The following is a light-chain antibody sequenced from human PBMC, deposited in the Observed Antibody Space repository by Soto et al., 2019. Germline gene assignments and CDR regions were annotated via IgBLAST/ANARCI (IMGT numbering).Light chain of an antibody. CDR3: LQYHNLWA. CDR1: QSVSSN. V-gene: IGKV3-15*01. Sequence: EIVMTQSPATLSVSPGERATLSCRASQSVSSNLAWYQQRPGQAPRLLIYRASTRATDIPARFSGSGSGTEFTLTISSLQSEDFTVYSCLQYHNLWAFGQGTKVDI. CDR2: RAS. J-gene: IGKJ1*01.